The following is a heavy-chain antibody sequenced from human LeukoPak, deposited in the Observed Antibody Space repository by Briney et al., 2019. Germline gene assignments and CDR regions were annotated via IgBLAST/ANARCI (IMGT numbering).Heavy chain of an antibody. CDR2: INPSGGST. J-gene: IGHJ2*01. V-gene: IGHV1-46*01. CDR1: GYTFTSYY. D-gene: IGHD3-22*01. CDR3: ARGGLRDSSGWSNWYFDL. Sequence: ASVKVSCKASGYTFTSYYMHCVRQGPGQGLEWRGMINPSGGSTSYAQKFQDRVNMTRDTSTNTVYMELSSLRSEDTAVFYCARGGLRDSSGWSNWYFDLWGRDTLVTVSS.